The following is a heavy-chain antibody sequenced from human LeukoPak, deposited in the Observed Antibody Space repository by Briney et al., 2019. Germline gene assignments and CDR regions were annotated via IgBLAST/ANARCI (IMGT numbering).Heavy chain of an antibody. D-gene: IGHD1-20*01. CDR1: GFTFSTYA. J-gene: IGHJ3*02. CDR3: ARDMGFNWNLGAFDI. V-gene: IGHV3-30-3*01. Sequence: GGSLRLSCAASGFTFSTYAIHWVRQAPGRGLEWVSAISYDGNNKYYADSVKDRFTISRDNSKNMMSLQMNSLRPEDTAVYYCARDMGFNWNLGAFDIWGQGTMVTVSS. CDR2: ISYDGNNK.